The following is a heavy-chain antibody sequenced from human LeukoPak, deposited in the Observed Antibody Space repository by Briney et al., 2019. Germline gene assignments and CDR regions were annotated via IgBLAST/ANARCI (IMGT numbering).Heavy chain of an antibody. CDR1: GYTFTSYG. CDR3: ARSPPLLSRIMITFGGASGGMDV. D-gene: IGHD3-16*01. V-gene: IGHV1-18*01. J-gene: IGHJ6*02. Sequence: ASVKVSCKASGYTFTSYGISWVRQAPGQGLEWMEWISVYSGNTKYAQNLQSRVTMTTDTSTSTVYMELSSLRSEDTAVYYCARSPPLLSRIMITFGGASGGMDVWGQGTTVTVSS. CDR2: ISVYSGNT.